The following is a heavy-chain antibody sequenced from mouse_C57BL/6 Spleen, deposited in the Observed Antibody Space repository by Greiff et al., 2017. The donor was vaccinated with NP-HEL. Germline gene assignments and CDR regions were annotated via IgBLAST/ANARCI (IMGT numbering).Heavy chain of an antibody. D-gene: IGHD2-3*01. CDR3: ARSCGGWWYFDV. J-gene: IGHJ1*03. Sequence: EVKLVESGGGLVQPGGSLSLSCAASGFTFTDYYMSWVRQPPGKALEWLGFIRNKANGYTTEYSASVKGRFTISRDNSQSILYLQMNALRAEDSATYYCARSCGGWWYFDVWGTGTTVTVSS. CDR1: GFTFTDYY. V-gene: IGHV7-3*01. CDR2: IRNKANGYTT.